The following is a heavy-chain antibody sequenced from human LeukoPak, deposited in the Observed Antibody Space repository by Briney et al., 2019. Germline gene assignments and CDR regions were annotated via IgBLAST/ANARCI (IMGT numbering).Heavy chain of an antibody. J-gene: IGHJ6*03. V-gene: IGHV4-59*01. CDR3: ARVGRITMVRGVIDYYYYMDV. CDR2: IYYSGST. Sequence: TSETLSLTCTVSGGSISSYYWSWIRQPPGKGLEWIGYIYYSGSTNYNPSLKSRVTISVDTSKNQFSLKLSSVTAANTAVYYCARVGRITMVRGVIDYYYYMDVWGKGTTVTVSS. CDR1: GGSISSYY. D-gene: IGHD3-10*01.